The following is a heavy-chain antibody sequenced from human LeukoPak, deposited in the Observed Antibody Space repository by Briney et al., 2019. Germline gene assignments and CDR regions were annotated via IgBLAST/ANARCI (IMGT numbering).Heavy chain of an antibody. J-gene: IGHJ4*02. CDR1: GGSISSSSYY. CDR3: ARRNRGVGTSPDY. V-gene: IGHV4-39*01. Sequence: SETLSLTCTVSGGSISSSSYYWGWIRQPPGKGREWIGSIYYSGSTYYNPSLKSRVTIYVDTSKNQFSLNLNSVTAADTAVYYCARRNRGVGTSPDYWGQGTLVTVSS. CDR2: IYYSGST. D-gene: IGHD1-1*01.